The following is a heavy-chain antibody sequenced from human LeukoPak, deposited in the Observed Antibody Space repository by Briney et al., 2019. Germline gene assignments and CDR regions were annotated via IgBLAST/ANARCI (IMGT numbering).Heavy chain of an antibody. CDR1: GFTFSSYW. CDR3: ARVGGRYSPLGY. D-gene: IGHD3-16*02. J-gene: IGHJ4*02. Sequence: GGSLRLSCAASGFTFSSYWMSWGRQAPGKGLHWVANIRQDGSVQYYVDSVKGRFTISRDNDKNSLFLQMTSLRAEDTAVYYCARVGGRYSPLGYWGQGTLVTVSS. V-gene: IGHV3-7*01. CDR2: IRQDGSVQ.